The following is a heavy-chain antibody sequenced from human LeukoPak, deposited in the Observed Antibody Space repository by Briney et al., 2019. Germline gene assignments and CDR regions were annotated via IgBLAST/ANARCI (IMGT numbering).Heavy chain of an antibody. CDR1: GFTFSTYS. Sequence: PGGSLRLSCAASGFTFSTYSLNWVRQAPGRGLEWVSSITGTSTYIFYADSVKGRFTISRDNAKNSLYLQMNSLRAEDTAVYYCARGHPHGWELYLDYWGQGTLVTVSS. D-gene: IGHD1-26*01. J-gene: IGHJ4*02. CDR3: ARGHPHGWELYLDY. CDR2: ITGTSTYI. V-gene: IGHV3-21*01.